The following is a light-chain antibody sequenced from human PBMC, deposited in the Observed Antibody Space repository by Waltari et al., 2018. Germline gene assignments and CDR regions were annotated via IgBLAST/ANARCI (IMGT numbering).Light chain of an antibody. CDR1: QSIASS. CDR2: DAF. J-gene: IGKJ4*01. V-gene: IGKV3-11*01. CDR3: QQRSNWPPT. Sequence: EIVLTQSPATLSLSPGERATLSCRASQSIASSLAWYQQRPGQAPRLLSYDAFTRDTGIPARFSGSGSGTDFTLTISSLEPEDFAVYYCQQRSNWPPTFGGGSKVEI.